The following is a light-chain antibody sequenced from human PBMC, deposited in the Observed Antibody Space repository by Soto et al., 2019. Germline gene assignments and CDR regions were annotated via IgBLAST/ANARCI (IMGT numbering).Light chain of an antibody. J-gene: IGKJ1*01. CDR2: DAS. CDR1: QDISNY. V-gene: IGKV1-33*01. CDR3: QQPWT. Sequence: DLQMTQSPSSLSASVGDRVTITCQASQDISNYLNWYQQKPGKAPKLLIYDASNLETGVPSRFSGSGSGTDFTFTISSLLPEDIATYYCQQPWTFGQGTKVEIK.